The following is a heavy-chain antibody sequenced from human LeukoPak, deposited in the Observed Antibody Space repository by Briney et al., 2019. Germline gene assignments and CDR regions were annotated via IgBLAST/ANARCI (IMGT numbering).Heavy chain of an antibody. Sequence: ASVKVSCKASGGTFSSYAISWVRQAPGQGLEWMGRIIPILGIANYAQKFQGRVTITADKSTSTAYMELSSLRSEDTAVYYCARSARGSYGPFDHWGQGTLVTVSS. D-gene: IGHD5-18*01. CDR1: GGTFSSYA. CDR3: ARSARGSYGPFDH. V-gene: IGHV1-69*04. J-gene: IGHJ4*02. CDR2: IIPILGIA.